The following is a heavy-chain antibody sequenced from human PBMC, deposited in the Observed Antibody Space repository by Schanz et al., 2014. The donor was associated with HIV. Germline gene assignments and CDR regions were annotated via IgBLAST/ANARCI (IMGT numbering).Heavy chain of an antibody. J-gene: IGHJ6*02. D-gene: IGHD4-4*01. CDR3: ARDRLHPGNGMDV. CDR2: ISYDGRNK. CDR1: GFSFDTFG. V-gene: IGHV3-30*03. Sequence: QVQLVESGGGVVQPGRSLRLSCAGSGFSFDTFGIHWVRQAPGKGLEWLAVISYDGRNKKFANSVKGRFTISRDNSKNTVYLQMNNLRAEDTAVYYCARDRLHPGNGMDVWGQGTTVTVSS.